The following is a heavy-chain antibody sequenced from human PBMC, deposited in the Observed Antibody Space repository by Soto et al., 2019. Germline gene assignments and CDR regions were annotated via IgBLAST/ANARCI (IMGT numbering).Heavy chain of an antibody. D-gene: IGHD2-21*02. Sequence: QVQLQESGPGLVKPAETLSLICTVSGASISGYFWSWIRQPAGKGLEWIGRIYGNGWTDYNPSLRSRVIISTDTSMNQFSLRVTSMAAADTAVYYCARERREEIGDGYDIDYWGQGTLVTVSS. CDR3: ARERREEIGDGYDIDY. CDR2: IYGNGWT. V-gene: IGHV4-4*07. CDR1: GASISGYF. J-gene: IGHJ4*02.